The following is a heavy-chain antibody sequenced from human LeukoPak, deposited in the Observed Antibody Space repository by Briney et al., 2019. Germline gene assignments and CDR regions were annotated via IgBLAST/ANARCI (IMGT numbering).Heavy chain of an antibody. CDR2: FDPEDGEA. CDR3: ATDWAKQQRFQH. J-gene: IGHJ1*01. D-gene: IGHD6-13*01. CDR1: GYTLTELS. Sequence: ASVKVSCKVSGYTLTELSMHWVRQAPGKGLEWMGGFDPEDGEAIYAQKFQGRVTMTEDTSTDTAYMELSSLRSEDTAVYYCATDWAKQQRFQHWGQGTLVTVSS. V-gene: IGHV1-24*01.